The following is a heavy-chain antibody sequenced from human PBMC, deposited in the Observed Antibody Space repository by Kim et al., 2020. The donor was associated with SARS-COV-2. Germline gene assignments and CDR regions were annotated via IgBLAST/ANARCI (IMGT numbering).Heavy chain of an antibody. CDR3: AVTGYYGFSPE. Sequence: GYAQKFQGRVTMTRNTSISTAYMELSSLRSEDTAVYYCAVTGYYGFSPEWGQGTLVTVSS. D-gene: IGHD3-9*01. J-gene: IGHJ4*02. V-gene: IGHV1-8*01.